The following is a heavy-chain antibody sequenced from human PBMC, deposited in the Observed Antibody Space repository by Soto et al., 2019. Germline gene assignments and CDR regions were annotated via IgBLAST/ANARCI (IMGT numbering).Heavy chain of an antibody. V-gene: IGHV4-61*01. CDR1: GGSVISGSYY. J-gene: IGHJ6*02. CDR3: ARAHSGYDPLGMDV. Sequence: QVQLQESGPGLVKPSETLSLTCTVSGGSVISGSYYWSWIRQPPGKGLEWVGCISDTGSGDYNPSLKSRVTISVPTSKRPFSLRLNSVTAADTAVYYCARAHSGYDPLGMDVWGQGTTVTVSS. CDR2: ISDTGSG. D-gene: IGHD5-12*01.